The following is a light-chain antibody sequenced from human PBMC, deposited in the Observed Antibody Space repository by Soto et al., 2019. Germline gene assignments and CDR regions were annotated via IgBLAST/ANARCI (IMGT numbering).Light chain of an antibody. V-gene: IGKV3-11*01. CDR1: QSVSSY. Sequence: EIVLTQSPATRALSPGERATLSCRASQSVSSYLAWYQQKPGQAPRLLIYDASNRATGIPDRFSGSVSGTDFTLTIISLEAEDCAVYYCQQRSNWHVTGGGGTKVEIK. J-gene: IGKJ4*01. CDR2: DAS. CDR3: QQRSNWHVT.